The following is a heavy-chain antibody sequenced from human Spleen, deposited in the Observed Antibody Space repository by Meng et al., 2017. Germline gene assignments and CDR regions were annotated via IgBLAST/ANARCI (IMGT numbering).Heavy chain of an antibody. J-gene: IGHJ4*02. V-gene: IGHV1-2*02. CDR1: GGTFSSYA. D-gene: IGHD6-13*01. Sequence: ASVKVSCKASGGTFSSYAISWVRQAPGQGLEWMGGIDPKSGDTHYAQRFQGRVTMTGDTSISTAYMELSGLRSDDTAMHYCARDEDMSAAGKLFGDYWGQGTLVTVSS. CDR3: ARDEDMSAAGKLFGDY. CDR2: IDPKSGDT.